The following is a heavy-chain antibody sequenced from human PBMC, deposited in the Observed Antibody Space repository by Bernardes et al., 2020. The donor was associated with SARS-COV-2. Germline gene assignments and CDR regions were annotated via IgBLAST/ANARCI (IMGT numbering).Heavy chain of an antibody. CDR3: AKAGSGSLEY. D-gene: IGHD3-22*01. CDR2: INHSGRT. J-gene: IGHJ4*02. CDR1: GGSFSGFY. V-gene: IGHV4-34*01. Sequence: SETLSLTCAVYGGSFSGFYWIWIRQPPGKGLEWIGEINHSGRTNYNPSLRSRVAISVDTSKNQFSLKLSSMTAADTAVYYCAKAGSGSLEYWGQGTLVTVSS.